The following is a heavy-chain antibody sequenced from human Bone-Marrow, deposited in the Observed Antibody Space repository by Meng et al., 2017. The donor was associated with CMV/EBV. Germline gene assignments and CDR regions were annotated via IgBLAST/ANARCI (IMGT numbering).Heavy chain of an antibody. V-gene: IGHV3-23*01. J-gene: IGHJ4*02. CDR2: ISGSGGST. D-gene: IGHD3-16*02. Sequence: GESLKISCAASGFTFSSYAMSWVRQAPGKGLEWVSAISGSGGSTYYADSVKGRFTISRDNSKNTLYLQMNSLRAEDTAVYYCAREVYRLFDYWGQGTLVTVSS. CDR3: AREVYRLFDY. CDR1: GFTFSSYA.